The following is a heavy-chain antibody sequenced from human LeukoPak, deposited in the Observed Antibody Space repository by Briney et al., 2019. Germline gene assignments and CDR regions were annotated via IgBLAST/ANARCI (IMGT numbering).Heavy chain of an antibody. CDR2: ISSSGSTI. CDR1: GFTFSGYY. Sequence: GGSLRLSCAASGFTFSGYYMSWIRQAPGKGLEWVSYISSSGSTIYYADSVKGRFTISRDNAKNSLYLQMNSLRAEDTAVYYCAIDREQLDVYYYYGMDVWVQATTVSDSS. J-gene: IGHJ6*01. D-gene: IGHD6-13*01. V-gene: IGHV3-11*01. CDR3: AIDREQLDVYYYYGMDV.